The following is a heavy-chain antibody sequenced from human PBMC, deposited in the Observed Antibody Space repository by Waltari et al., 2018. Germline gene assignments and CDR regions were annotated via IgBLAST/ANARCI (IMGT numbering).Heavy chain of an antibody. CDR2: FEPEDCEK. D-gene: IGHD5-12*01. J-gene: IGHJ3*02. CDR1: GYTLTELS. V-gene: IGHV1-24*01. CDR3: ATTPQRWLQYDAFDI. Sequence: QVQLVQSGAEVKKPGASVKVSCKVSGYTLTELSMHWVRQAPGKGLEWMGGFEPEDCEKIYEKKFQGIFTMTEDTSTDTAYMELSSLRSEDTAVYYCATTPQRWLQYDAFDIWGQGTMVTVSS.